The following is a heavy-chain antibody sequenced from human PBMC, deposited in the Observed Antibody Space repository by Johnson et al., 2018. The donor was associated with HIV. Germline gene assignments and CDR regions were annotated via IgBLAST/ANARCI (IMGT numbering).Heavy chain of an antibody. J-gene: IGHJ3*02. CDR1: GFTFSNYA. D-gene: IGHD3-16*01. CDR3: AKDMTDAVDI. V-gene: IGHV3-30*04. CDR2: ISYDGSNK. Sequence: VQLVESGGGVVQPGRSLRLSCAASGFTFSNYAMHWVRQTPGKGLEWVAVISYDGSNKYYADSVKGRFTISRDNSKNSLYLQMNSLRAEDTALYYCAKDMTDAVDIWGQGTMVTVS.